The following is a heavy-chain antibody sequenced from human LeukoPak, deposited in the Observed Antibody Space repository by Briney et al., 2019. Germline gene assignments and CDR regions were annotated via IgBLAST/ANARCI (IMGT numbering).Heavy chain of an antibody. CDR1: GYTFTGYY. CDR3: ARDTGGDSGEYFQH. D-gene: IGHD4-23*01. CDR2: INPNSGGT. J-gene: IGHJ1*01. Sequence: ASVKVSCKASGYTFTGYYMHWVRQAPGQGLEWMGWINPNSGGTNYAQKFQGRVTMTRDTSISTAYMELSRLRSDDTAVYYCARDTGGDSGEYFQHWGQGTLVTVSS. V-gene: IGHV1-2*02.